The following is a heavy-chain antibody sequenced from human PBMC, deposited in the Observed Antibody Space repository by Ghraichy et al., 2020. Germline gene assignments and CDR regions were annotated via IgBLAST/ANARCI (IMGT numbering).Heavy chain of an antibody. Sequence: GGSLRLSCAASGFTFSSYGMHWVRQAPGKGLEWVAVISYDGSNKYYADSVKGRFTISRDNSKNTLYLQMNSLRAEDTAVYYCAKELALGAFDIWGQGTMVTVSS. J-gene: IGHJ3*02. V-gene: IGHV3-30*18. CDR1: GFTFSSYG. CDR2: ISYDGSNK. D-gene: IGHD2-21*01. CDR3: AKELALGAFDI.